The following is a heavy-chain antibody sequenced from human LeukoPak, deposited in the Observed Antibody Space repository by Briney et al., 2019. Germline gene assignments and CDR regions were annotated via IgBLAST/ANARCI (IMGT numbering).Heavy chain of an antibody. CDR1: GGSISSSTYY. CDR3: ARGDDHFDY. D-gene: IGHD5-24*01. Sequence: SETLSLTCTVSGGSISSSTYYWSWIRQSAGKGLEWIGRVDASGDSDYNPSLMSRVTISVDTSKNQLSLRLTSVIAADTAQYYCARGDDHFDYWGQGALVTVPS. J-gene: IGHJ4*02. CDR2: VDASGDS. V-gene: IGHV4-61*02.